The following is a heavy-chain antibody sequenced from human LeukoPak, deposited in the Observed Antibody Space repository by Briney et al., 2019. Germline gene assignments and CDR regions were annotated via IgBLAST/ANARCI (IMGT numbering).Heavy chain of an antibody. CDR2: IYHSGST. Sequence: SETLSLTCTVSGYSISSGYYWGWIRQPPGKGLEWIGSIYHSGSTYYNPSLKSRVTISVDTSTNQFSLNLSSVTAADTAVYYCARDPGPKFGTGGYDFWSGYYTPSFNWFDPWGQGTLVTVSS. J-gene: IGHJ5*02. V-gene: IGHV4-38-2*02. CDR1: GYSISSGYY. D-gene: IGHD3-3*01. CDR3: ARDPGPKFGTGGYDFWSGYYTPSFNWFDP.